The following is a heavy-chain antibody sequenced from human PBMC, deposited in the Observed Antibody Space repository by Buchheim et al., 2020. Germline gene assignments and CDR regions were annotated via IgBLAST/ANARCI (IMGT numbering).Heavy chain of an antibody. V-gene: IGHV3-30-3*01. CDR3: ARDKVIVVVAAVYYYYYYGMDV. D-gene: IGHD2-15*01. CDR2: ISYDGSNK. Sequence: QVQLVESGGGVVQPGRSLRLSCAASGFTFSSYAMHWVRQAPGKGLEWVAVISYDGSNKYYADSVKGRFTISRDNSKNSLYLQMNSLRDEDTAVYYCARDKVIVVVAAVYYYYYYGMDVWGQGTT. J-gene: IGHJ6*02. CDR1: GFTFSSYA.